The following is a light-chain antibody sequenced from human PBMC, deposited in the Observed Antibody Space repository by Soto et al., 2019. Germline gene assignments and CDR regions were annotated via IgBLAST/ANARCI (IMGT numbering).Light chain of an antibody. CDR1: RSVGNS. CDR2: EVS. CDR3: QQYNNWPPAT. Sequence: EIVLTQSPATLSLTPGERATLSCRASRSVGNSLAWYQQKPGQAPGLIIYEVSTRATGIPARFSGSGSGTEFTLTISSLQSEDFAVYYCQQYNNWPPATFGQGTKVDIK. J-gene: IGKJ1*01. V-gene: IGKV3D-15*01.